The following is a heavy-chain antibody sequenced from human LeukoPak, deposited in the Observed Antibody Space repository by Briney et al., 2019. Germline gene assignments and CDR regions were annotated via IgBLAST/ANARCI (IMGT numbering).Heavy chain of an antibody. CDR1: GGSFSGYH. V-gene: IGHV4-34*01. CDR3: ARSLTLYKDVFEV. Sequence: SETLSLTCAAYGGSFSGYHLSWIRQPPGKGLEWIGDINPSGSNTDKPSRYNPSPKSRVTLLVHTSKNSFSLDLRSVTAADTAIYDCARSLTLYKDVFEVWGQRTVVTVS. D-gene: IGHD1-14*01. J-gene: IGHJ3*01. CDR2: INPSGSNTDKPS.